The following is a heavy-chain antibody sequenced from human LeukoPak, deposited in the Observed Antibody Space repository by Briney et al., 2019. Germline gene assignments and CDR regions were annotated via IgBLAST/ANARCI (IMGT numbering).Heavy chain of an antibody. Sequence: GGSLRLSCAASGFTFSSYTMNWVRQAPGKGLEWVAHISTTSRAIYYADSVRGRFTVSRDNAKNSLFLQMNSLRDEDTAIYYCARDKGGQAPIAPLDYWGQGTMVTVSS. CDR3: ARDKGGQAPIAPLDY. CDR1: GFTFSSYT. D-gene: IGHD2-2*02. V-gene: IGHV3-48*02. CDR2: ISTTSRAI. J-gene: IGHJ4*02.